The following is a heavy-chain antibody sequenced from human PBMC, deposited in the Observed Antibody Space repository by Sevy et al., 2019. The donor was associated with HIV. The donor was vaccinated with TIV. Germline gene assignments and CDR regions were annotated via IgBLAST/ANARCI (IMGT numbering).Heavy chain of an antibody. CDR2: IKSKSDGGTT. CDR3: TSMTTVEGVFDF. CDR1: GFTFHNAW. Sequence: GGSLRLSCAASGFTFHNAWMSWVRQAPGKGLEGIGRIKSKSDGGTTDFAAPVKGRFTISRDDSQNKLFLQMNSLKTEDTAVYYCTSMTTVEGVFDFWGQGTLVTVSS. J-gene: IGHJ4*02. V-gene: IGHV3-15*01. D-gene: IGHD4-17*01.